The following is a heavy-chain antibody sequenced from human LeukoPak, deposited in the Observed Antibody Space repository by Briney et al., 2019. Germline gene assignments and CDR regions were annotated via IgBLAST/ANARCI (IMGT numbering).Heavy chain of an antibody. Sequence: KPSETLSLTCTVSGASISGQYWSWIRRPPGKGLEWIGYIYCSGSSSCGSTSYNPSLKSRVTISVDRNQLSLRLTSVTAADTAVYYCARDLISEYSRSHSHFDPWGQGTLVTVSS. CDR1: GASISGQY. CDR3: ARDLISEYSRSHSHFDP. J-gene: IGHJ5*02. D-gene: IGHD5-12*01. CDR2: IYCSGSSSCGST. V-gene: IGHV4-59*11.